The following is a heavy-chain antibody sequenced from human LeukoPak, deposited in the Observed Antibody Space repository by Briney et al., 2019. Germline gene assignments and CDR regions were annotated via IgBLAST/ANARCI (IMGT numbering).Heavy chain of an antibody. D-gene: IGHD3-22*01. J-gene: IGHJ4*02. CDR1: GGSISSYY. V-gene: IGHV4-59*08. CDR2: IYYSGST. Sequence: PSETLSLTCTVSGGSISSYYWSWIRQPPGKGLEWIGYIYYSGSTNYNPSLKSRVTISVDTSKNQFSLKLSSVTAADTAVYYCARHFPYYYDSSGYYYLDYWGQGTLVTVSS. CDR3: ARHFPYYYDSSGYYYLDY.